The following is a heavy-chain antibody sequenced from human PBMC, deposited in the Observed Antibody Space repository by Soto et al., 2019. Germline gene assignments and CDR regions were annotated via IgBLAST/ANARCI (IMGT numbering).Heavy chain of an antibody. CDR1: GYTFTSYA. J-gene: IGHJ4*02. V-gene: IGHV1-3*01. CDR2: INAGNGNT. D-gene: IGHD5-18*01. CDR3: ASLDTARVETAGY. Sequence: ASVKVSCKASGYTFTSYAIHWVRQAPGQRLEWMGWINAGNGNTKYSQKFQGRFTISKDHAKNSLYLQMNSLRVEDTALYYCASLDTARVETAGYWGQGTLVTVSS.